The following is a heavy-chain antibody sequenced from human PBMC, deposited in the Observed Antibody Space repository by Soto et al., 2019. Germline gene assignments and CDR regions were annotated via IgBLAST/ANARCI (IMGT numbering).Heavy chain of an antibody. D-gene: IGHD2-2*01. CDR1: GVTFTYYS. CDR2: ISGSGVAT. Sequence: EVQLLESGGGLVQPGGSLRLSCVASGVTFTYYSMSWVRQAPGKGLEWVSHISGSGVATYYADSGKGRFTISRDNFQNALHLQMNTLRADDTAVYSCAEPVPAATQYDFYDMDVWGQGTTVTVSS. J-gene: IGHJ6*02. V-gene: IGHV3-23*01. CDR3: AEPVPAATQYDFYDMDV.